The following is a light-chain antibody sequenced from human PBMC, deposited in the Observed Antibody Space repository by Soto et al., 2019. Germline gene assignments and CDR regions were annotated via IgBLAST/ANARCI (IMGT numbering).Light chain of an antibody. CDR1: SSDAGGYNY. CDR2: AVT. J-gene: IGLJ1*01. V-gene: IGLV2-14*01. CDR3: SSYTSSSTL. Sequence: QSALTQPASVSGSPGQSITISCTGTSSDAGGYNYVSWYQQHPGKAPKLMIYAVTDRPSGVSSRFSGSKSGNTASLTISGLQAEDEADYYCSSYTSSSTLFGTGTKLTVL.